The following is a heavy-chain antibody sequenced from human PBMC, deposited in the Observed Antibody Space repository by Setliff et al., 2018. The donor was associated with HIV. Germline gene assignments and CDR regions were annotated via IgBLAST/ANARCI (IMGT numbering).Heavy chain of an antibody. J-gene: IGHJ5*02. V-gene: IGHV3-49*03. Sequence: GGSLRLSCTASGFTFGDYAMSWFRQAPGKGLEWISFIRTKAYRGTTEYAASVEGRFTMSRDDSKSIAYLHMNILKIEDTAVYYCSRSGRPSDEYVWFDPWGQGTLVTVSS. CDR1: GFTFGDYA. D-gene: IGHD2-15*01. CDR3: SRSGRPSDEYVWFDP. CDR2: IRTKAYRGTT.